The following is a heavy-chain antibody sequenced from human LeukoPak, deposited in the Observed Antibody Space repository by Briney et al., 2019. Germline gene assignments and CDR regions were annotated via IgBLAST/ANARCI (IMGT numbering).Heavy chain of an antibody. CDR1: GYTFTSYY. CDR3: ARGQDGYNRVVYYFDY. V-gene: IGHV1-2*04. D-gene: IGHD5-24*01. CDR2: INPNSGGT. Sequence: ASVKVSCKASGYTFTSYYMHWVRQAPGQGLEWMGWINPNSGGTNYAQKFQGWVTMTRDTSTSTVYMELSSLRSEDTAVYYCARGQDGYNRVVYYFDYWGQGTLVTVSS. J-gene: IGHJ4*02.